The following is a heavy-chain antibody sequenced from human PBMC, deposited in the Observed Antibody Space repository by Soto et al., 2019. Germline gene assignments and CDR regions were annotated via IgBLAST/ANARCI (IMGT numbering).Heavy chain of an antibody. CDR3: ARAPHGDYVDS. CDR1: GYIFTDYY. Sequence: QVQLVQSGAEVKKPGASVKVSCRASGYIFTDYYMHWVRQAPGQGLEWMGWINPNSGITNYAQNFQGRVTMTRDTSITTVYMELSRLGSDDTAVYYCARAPHGDYVDSWGQGTLVTASS. D-gene: IGHD4-17*01. V-gene: IGHV1-2*02. J-gene: IGHJ4*02. CDR2: INPNSGIT.